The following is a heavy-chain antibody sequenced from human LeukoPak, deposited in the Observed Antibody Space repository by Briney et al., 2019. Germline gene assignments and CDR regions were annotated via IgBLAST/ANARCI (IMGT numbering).Heavy chain of an antibody. D-gene: IGHD5-18*01. CDR2: TYYSGST. Sequence: SETLSLTCAVSAGSITSFYWSWIRQPPGKGLEWIGNTYYSGSTNYNPSLKSRVTISLDTSKNQFSLKLTSVTTAGTAVYYCARWIQVWLKGGLTGAFDVWGQGTVVTVPS. V-gene: IGHV4-59*01. J-gene: IGHJ3*01. CDR3: ARWIQVWLKGGLTGAFDV. CDR1: AGSITSFY.